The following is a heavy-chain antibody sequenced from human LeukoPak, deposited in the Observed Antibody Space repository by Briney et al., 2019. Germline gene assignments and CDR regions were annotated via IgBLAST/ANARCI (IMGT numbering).Heavy chain of an antibody. CDR2: IYSGGST. Sequence: GGSLRLSCAASGFTVSSNYMSWVRQAPGKGLEWVSVIYSGGSTYYADSVKGRFTISRDNSKNTLYLQMNSLRAEDTAVYYCARDPTSEDTSSVDYWGQGTLVTVSS. CDR3: ARDPTSEDTSSVDY. J-gene: IGHJ4*02. CDR1: GFTVSSNY. V-gene: IGHV3-66*01. D-gene: IGHD1-26*01.